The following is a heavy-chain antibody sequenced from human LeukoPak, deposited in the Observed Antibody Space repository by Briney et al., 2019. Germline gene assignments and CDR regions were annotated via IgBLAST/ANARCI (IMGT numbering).Heavy chain of an antibody. J-gene: IGHJ6*04. Sequence: GGSLRLSCAATGFTFSNYAIHWVRQAPGKGLEWVAVISYDGSNKYYADSVKGRFTISRDNSKNTLYLQMNSLRAEDTAVYYCAELGITMIGGVWGKGTTVTISS. CDR2: ISYDGSNK. V-gene: IGHV3-30*04. CDR3: AELGITMIGGV. CDR1: GFTFSNYA. D-gene: IGHD3-10*02.